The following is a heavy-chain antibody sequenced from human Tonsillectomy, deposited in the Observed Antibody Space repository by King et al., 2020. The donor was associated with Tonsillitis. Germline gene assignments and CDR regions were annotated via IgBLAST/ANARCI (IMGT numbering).Heavy chain of an antibody. CDR1: GFTFSSYA. CDR3: AKDRSAYCGGDCYSYDAFDI. Sequence: VQLVESGGGLVQPGGSLRLSCAASGFTFSSYAMSWVRQAPGKGLEWVSAISGSGGSTYYADSVKGRFTISRDNSKNTLYLQMNSLRAEDTAVYYCAKDRSAYCGGDCYSYDAFDIWGQGTMVTVSS. CDR2: ISGSGGST. D-gene: IGHD2-21*02. V-gene: IGHV3-23*04. J-gene: IGHJ3*02.